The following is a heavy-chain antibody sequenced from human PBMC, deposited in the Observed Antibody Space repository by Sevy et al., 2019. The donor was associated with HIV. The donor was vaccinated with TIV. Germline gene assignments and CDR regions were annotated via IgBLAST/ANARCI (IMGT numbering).Heavy chain of an antibody. CDR1: GGTFSSYA. Sequence: ASVKVSCKASGGTFSSYAISWVRQAPGQGLEWMGGIIPIFGTANYAQKFQGRVTITADESTSTAYMELSSLRSEDMAVYYCARAPIYCSGGSCYSHRWFDPWGQGTLVTVSS. J-gene: IGHJ5*02. V-gene: IGHV1-69*13. CDR3: ARAPIYCSGGSCYSHRWFDP. D-gene: IGHD2-15*01. CDR2: IIPIFGTA.